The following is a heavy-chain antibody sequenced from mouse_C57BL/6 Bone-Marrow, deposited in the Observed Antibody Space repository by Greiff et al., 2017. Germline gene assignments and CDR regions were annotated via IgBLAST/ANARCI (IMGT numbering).Heavy chain of an antibody. CDR3: TTNSNWYDY. CDR2: IDPENGDT. D-gene: IGHD2-5*01. V-gene: IGHV14-4*01. CDR1: GFNIKDDY. Sequence: VQLQQSGAELVRPGASVKLSCTASGFNIKDDYMHWVKQRPEQGLEWIGWIDPENGDTEYASKFQGKATITADTSSNTAYLQLSSLTSEDTAVYYCTTNSNWYDYWGQGTTLTVSS. J-gene: IGHJ2*01.